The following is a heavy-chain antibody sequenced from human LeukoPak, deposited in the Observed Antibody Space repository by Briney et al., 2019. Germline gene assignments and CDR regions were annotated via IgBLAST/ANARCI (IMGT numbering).Heavy chain of an antibody. V-gene: IGHV4-34*01. CDR1: GGSFSGYY. Sequence: TSETLSLTCAVYGGSFSGYYWSWIRQPPGKGLEWIGEINHSGSTNYNPSLKSRVTISVDTSKNQFSLKLSSVTAADTAVYYCAREIRYFDWLFQRHDAFDIWSQGTMVTVSS. D-gene: IGHD3-9*01. J-gene: IGHJ3*02. CDR2: INHSGST. CDR3: AREIRYFDWLFQRHDAFDI.